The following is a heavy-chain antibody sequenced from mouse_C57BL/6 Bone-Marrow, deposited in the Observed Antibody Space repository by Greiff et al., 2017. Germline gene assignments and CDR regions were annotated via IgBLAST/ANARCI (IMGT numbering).Heavy chain of an antibody. J-gene: IGHJ1*03. Sequence: QVQLQQSGAELAKPGASVKLSCKASGYTFTSYWMHWVKQRPGQGLEWIGYINPSSGYTKYNQKFKDKATLTADTSSSTAYMQLSSLTYEDSAVYYCASPEYYGSSYWYFDVWGTGTAVTVSS. D-gene: IGHD1-1*01. CDR2: INPSSGYT. V-gene: IGHV1-7*01. CDR1: GYTFTSYW. CDR3: ASPEYYGSSYWYFDV.